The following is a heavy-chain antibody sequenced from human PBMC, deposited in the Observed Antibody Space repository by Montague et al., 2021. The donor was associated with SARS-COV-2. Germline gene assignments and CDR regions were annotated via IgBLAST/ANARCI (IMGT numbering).Heavy chain of an antibody. J-gene: IGHJ4*02. V-gene: IGHV2-70*11. CDR1: GFSLSTSGMC. CDR2: IDWGDDK. Sequence: PALVKPTQTLTLTCTFSGFSLSTSGMCVSWIRQPPGKALEWLVRIDWGDDKYYSTSLKTRLTISKDTSKNQVVLTMTNMDPVDTATYYCARMAMVRGVPLDYWGQGTLVTVSS. CDR3: ARMAMVRGVPLDY. D-gene: IGHD3-10*01.